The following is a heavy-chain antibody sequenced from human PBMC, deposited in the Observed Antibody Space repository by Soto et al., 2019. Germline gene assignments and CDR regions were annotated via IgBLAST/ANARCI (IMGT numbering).Heavy chain of an antibody. CDR2: IYYSGST. D-gene: IGHD4-17*01. Sequence: SETLSLTRTVSGGSISSGGYYWSWIRQHPGKGLEWIGYIYYSGSTYYNPSLKSRVTISVDMSKNQFSLKLSSVTAADTAVYYCASPRPDYHSEYGLDVWGQGTTVTVSS. J-gene: IGHJ6*02. CDR3: ASPRPDYHSEYGLDV. CDR1: GGSISSGGYY. V-gene: IGHV4-31*03.